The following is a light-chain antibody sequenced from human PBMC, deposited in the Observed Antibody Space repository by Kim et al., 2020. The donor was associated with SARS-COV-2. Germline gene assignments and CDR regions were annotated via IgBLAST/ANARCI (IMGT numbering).Light chain of an antibody. Sequence: ASLGDRVTIPCRASQLISSYLNWYQQKPGTPPKLLIHAATNLQSGVPSRFSGSGFGTDFTLTISSLQPEDFTTYYCQQSFKAPWTFGQGTKVDIK. V-gene: IGKV1-39*01. CDR2: AAT. CDR3: QQSFKAPWT. CDR1: QLISSY. J-gene: IGKJ1*01.